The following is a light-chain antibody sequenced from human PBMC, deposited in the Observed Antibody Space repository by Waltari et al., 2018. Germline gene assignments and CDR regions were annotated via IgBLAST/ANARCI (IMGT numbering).Light chain of an antibody. J-gene: IGLJ1*01. V-gene: IGLV3-19*01. CDR2: GKN. CDR1: SPRYFY. CDR3: NSRDSNGNPFV. Sequence: SSELTQDPAVSVALGQTVRITCPGDSPRYFYANWYHHKPGPAPLLVMYGKNNRPSGIPDRFSGSYSGDTASLTITGAQAEDEADYYCNSRDSNGNPFVFGPGTKVTVL.